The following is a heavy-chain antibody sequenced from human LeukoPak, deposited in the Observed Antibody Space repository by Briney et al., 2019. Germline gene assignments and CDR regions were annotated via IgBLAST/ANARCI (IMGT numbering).Heavy chain of an antibody. Sequence: PGGSLRLSCAASGFTFSSYAMSWVRQAPGKGLEWVSAISGSGGSTYHADSVKGRFTISRDNSKNTLYLQMNSLRAEDRAVYAGAKGRRSPRFSSCFEDWGQRTWVTVAS. CDR2: ISGSGGST. D-gene: IGHD6-6*01. CDR1: GFTFSSYA. V-gene: IGHV3-23*01. J-gene: IGHJ4*02. CDR3: AKGRRSPRFSSCFED.